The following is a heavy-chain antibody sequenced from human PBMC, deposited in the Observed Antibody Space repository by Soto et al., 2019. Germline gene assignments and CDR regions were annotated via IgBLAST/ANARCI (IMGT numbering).Heavy chain of an antibody. CDR3: ASLRFLEWSPPNYYYYYGMDV. D-gene: IGHD3-3*01. J-gene: IGHJ6*02. Sequence: ASVKVSCKASGGTFSSYAISWVRQAPGQGLEWMGGIIPIFGTANYAQKFQGRVTITADESTSTAYMELSSLRSEDTAVYYCASLRFLEWSPPNYYYYYGMDVWGQGTTVTVSS. CDR1: GGTFSSYA. V-gene: IGHV1-69*13. CDR2: IIPIFGTA.